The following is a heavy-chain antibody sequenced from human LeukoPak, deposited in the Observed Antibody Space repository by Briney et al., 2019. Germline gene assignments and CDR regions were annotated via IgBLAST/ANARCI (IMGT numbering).Heavy chain of an antibody. Sequence: SETLSLTCTVSGGSISSYYWSWIRQPAGKGLEWTGRIYTSGSTNYNPSLKSRVTMSVDTSKNQFSLKLSSVTAADTAVYYCARDLWGYFDWLLSESWFDPWGQGTLVTVSS. V-gene: IGHV4-4*07. D-gene: IGHD3-9*01. CDR2: IYTSGST. CDR1: GGSISSYY. CDR3: ARDLWGYFDWLLSESWFDP. J-gene: IGHJ5*02.